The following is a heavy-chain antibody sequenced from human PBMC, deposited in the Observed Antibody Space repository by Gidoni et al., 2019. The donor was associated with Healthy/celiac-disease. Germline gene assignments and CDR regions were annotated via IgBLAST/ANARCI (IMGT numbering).Heavy chain of an antibody. CDR2: ISGSGGST. D-gene: IGHD6-13*01. CDR1: GFTFRSYA. Sequence: EVQLLESGGGLVQPGGSLRLSCAAYGFTFRSYAMSWVRQAPGKGLEWVSAISGSGGSTYYADSVKGRFTISRDNSKNTLYLQMNSLRAEDTAVYYCANDQPQIAAAGTFNWGQGTLVTVSS. V-gene: IGHV3-23*01. J-gene: IGHJ4*02. CDR3: ANDQPQIAAAGTFN.